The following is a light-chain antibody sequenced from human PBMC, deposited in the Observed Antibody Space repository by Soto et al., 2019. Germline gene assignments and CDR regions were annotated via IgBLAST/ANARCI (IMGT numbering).Light chain of an antibody. Sequence: QSVLTQPPSASGTPGQRVTISCSGSSSNIGSNYVYWYQQLPGTAPKLLIYRNNQRPSGVPDRFSGSKSGTPASLAISGLRSEDEADYYCAAWDDSLSAFYVFGTGTKVTLL. CDR1: SSNIGSNY. J-gene: IGLJ1*01. CDR3: AAWDDSLSAFYV. CDR2: RNN. V-gene: IGLV1-47*01.